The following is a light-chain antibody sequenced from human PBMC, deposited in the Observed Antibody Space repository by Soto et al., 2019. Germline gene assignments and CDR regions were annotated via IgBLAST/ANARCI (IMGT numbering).Light chain of an antibody. J-gene: IGLJ1*01. CDR3: ISYTSSSPYV. Sequence: QSDLTQPASVSGSPGQSITISCTGTSRDVGGYNYVPWYQQHPGKAPELMIHDVSNRPSGVSNRFSGSKSGNTASLTISGLQAEDEAEYCCISYTSSSPYVFATGTRVAVL. CDR1: SRDVGGYNY. CDR2: DVS. V-gene: IGLV2-14*01.